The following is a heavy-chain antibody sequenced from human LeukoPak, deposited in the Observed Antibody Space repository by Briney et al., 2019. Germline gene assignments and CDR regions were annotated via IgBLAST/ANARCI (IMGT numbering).Heavy chain of an antibody. CDR1: GFTFSSYW. J-gene: IGHJ6*03. D-gene: IGHD6-6*01. V-gene: IGHV3-7*01. Sequence: GGSLRLSCAASGFTFSSYWMSWVRQAPGKGLEWVANIKQDGSEKYYVDSVKGRFTISRDNAKNSLYLQMNSLRAEDTAVYYCARGSIAARPFGFDYYYYMDVWGKGTTLTVSS. CDR3: ARGSIAARPFGFDYYYYMDV. CDR2: IKQDGSEK.